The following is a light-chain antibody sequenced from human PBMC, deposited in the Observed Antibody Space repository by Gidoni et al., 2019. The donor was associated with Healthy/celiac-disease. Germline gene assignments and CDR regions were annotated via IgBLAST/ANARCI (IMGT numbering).Light chain of an antibody. J-gene: IGKJ2*01. V-gene: IGKV3-11*01. CDR1: QRVSSY. Sequence: EIVLTQSPATLSLSPGERATLSCRASQRVSSYLAWYQQKPGQAPRLLIYDASNRATGIPARFSGSGSGTDFTLTISSLEPEDFAVYYCQQLSNWPPTFGQGTKLEIK. CDR2: DAS. CDR3: QQLSNWPPT.